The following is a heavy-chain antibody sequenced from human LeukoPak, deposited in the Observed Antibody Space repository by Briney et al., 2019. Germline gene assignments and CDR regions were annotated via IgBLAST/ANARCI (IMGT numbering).Heavy chain of an antibody. D-gene: IGHD3-3*01. CDR1: GGSISSYY. Sequence: SETLSLTCTVSGGSISSYYWSWIRQPPGKGLEWIGSIYHSGSTYYNPSLKSRVTISVDTSKNQFSLKLSSVTAADTAVYYCARDRAPDYDFWSGYPADDYWGQGTLVTVSS. CDR3: ARDRAPDYDFWSGYPADDY. V-gene: IGHV4-38-2*02. CDR2: IYHSGST. J-gene: IGHJ4*02.